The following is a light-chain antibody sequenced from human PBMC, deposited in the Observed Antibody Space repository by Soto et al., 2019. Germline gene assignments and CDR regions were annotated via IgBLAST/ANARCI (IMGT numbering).Light chain of an antibody. Sequence: EIVLTQSPATLSLSPGERATLSCRASQSVSSHLAWYQQKPDQAPRLLIYDASNRATGIPARFSGSGSGTDFTLTITSLEPEDFAVYYCQQRSNWPPKITFGGGTKVEIK. CDR1: QSVSSH. V-gene: IGKV3-11*01. CDR2: DAS. J-gene: IGKJ4*01. CDR3: QQRSNWPPKIT.